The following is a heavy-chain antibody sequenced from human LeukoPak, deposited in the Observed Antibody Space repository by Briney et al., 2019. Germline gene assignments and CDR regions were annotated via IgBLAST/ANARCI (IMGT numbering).Heavy chain of an antibody. Sequence: PSETLSLTCTVSGGSISSSSYYWGWIRQPPGKGLEWIGSIYYSGSTYYNPSLKSRVTISVDTSKNQFSLKLSSVTAADTAVYYCASLRAGDSYWGQGTLVTVSS. CDR2: IYYSGST. J-gene: IGHJ4*02. CDR1: GGSISSSSYY. CDR3: ASLRAGDSY. V-gene: IGHV4-39*01. D-gene: IGHD3-16*01.